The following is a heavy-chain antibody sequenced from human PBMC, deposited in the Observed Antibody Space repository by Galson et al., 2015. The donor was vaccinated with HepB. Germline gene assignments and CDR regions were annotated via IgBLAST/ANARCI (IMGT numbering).Heavy chain of an antibody. D-gene: IGHD3-10*01. Sequence: CAASGFTFNNSGMAWVRQAPGKGPEWVSTITASGGDTFYAGSVKGRFTTSRDNSKNMFFLQMNSLRAEDSAEYYCAKRSASGAYYDSWGQGTLVTVSS. CDR3: AKRSASGAYYDS. CDR1: GFTFNNSG. V-gene: IGHV3-23*01. CDR2: ITASGGDT. J-gene: IGHJ4*02.